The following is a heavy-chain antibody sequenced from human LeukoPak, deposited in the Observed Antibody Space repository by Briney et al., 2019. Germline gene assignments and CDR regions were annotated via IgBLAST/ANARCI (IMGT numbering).Heavy chain of an antibody. V-gene: IGHV3-30*02. Sequence: GGSLRLSCAASGFTFSSYGMHWVRQAPGKGLEWVAFIRYDGSNKYYADSVKGRFTISRDNSKNTLYLQMNSLRAEDTAVYYCAKDHSYSSSWYCNYWGQGTLVTVSS. CDR1: GFTFSSYG. CDR2: IRYDGSNK. J-gene: IGHJ4*02. CDR3: AKDHSYSSSWYCNY. D-gene: IGHD6-13*01.